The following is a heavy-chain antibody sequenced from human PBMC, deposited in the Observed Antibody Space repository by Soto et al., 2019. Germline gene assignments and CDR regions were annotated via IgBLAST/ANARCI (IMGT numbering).Heavy chain of an antibody. V-gene: IGHV3-74*01. J-gene: IGHJ6*02. CDR3: ARARAVGAIIRDYYYGMDV. CDR1: GFTFSNYW. Sequence: PGGSLRLSCAASGFTFSNYWMEWVRQAPGKGLVWVSRINSDGTATDYADSVKGRFTISRENAKNSLYLQMNSLRAGDTAVYYCARARAVGAIIRDYYYGMDVWGQGTTVTVSS. CDR2: INSDGTAT. D-gene: IGHD1-26*01.